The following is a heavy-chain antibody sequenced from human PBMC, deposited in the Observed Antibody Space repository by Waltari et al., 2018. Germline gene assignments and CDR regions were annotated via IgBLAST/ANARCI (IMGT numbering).Heavy chain of an antibody. Sequence: VHLVESGGGLVRPGRSLRLSCAASGFIFADYGMDWVRQAPGKGVERVVGINGKSGTIHYEGSGKGRFNMSRDNAENSRYLQMNSLTTEETAVYYCTKDMDGATAMAPRLDFWGQGTLVTVSS. CDR2: INGKSGTI. CDR3: TKDMDGATAMAPRLDF. CDR1: GFIFADYG. D-gene: IGHD5-18*01. J-gene: IGHJ4*02. V-gene: IGHV3-9*01.